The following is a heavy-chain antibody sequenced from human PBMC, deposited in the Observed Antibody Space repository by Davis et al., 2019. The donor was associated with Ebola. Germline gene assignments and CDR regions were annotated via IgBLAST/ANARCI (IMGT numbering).Heavy chain of an antibody. Sequence: MPSETLSLTCTVSGGSISSSSYYWGWIRQSPGKGLEWIGNMYYSGRTYYNPSLKSRVTISVDTSKNQFSLKLSSVTAADTAVYYCATEVGGSFDYWGPGTLVTVSS. CDR3: ATEVGGSFDY. CDR1: GGSISSSSYY. D-gene: IGHD2-15*01. V-gene: IGHV4-39*01. CDR2: MYYSGRT. J-gene: IGHJ4*02.